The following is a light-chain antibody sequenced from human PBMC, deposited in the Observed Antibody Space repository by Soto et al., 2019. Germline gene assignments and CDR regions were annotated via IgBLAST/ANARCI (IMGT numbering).Light chain of an antibody. Sequence: QSALTQPASVSGSPGQSITISCTGTSSDVGGYNYVSWYQQHPGKAPKLMIYDVSNRPSGVSNRFSGSKSGNTASLTISGLQAEDEADYYCSSYTSSPGGVFGGGTKLTVL. V-gene: IGLV2-14*01. CDR1: SSDVGGYNY. CDR3: SSYTSSPGGV. CDR2: DVS. J-gene: IGLJ2*01.